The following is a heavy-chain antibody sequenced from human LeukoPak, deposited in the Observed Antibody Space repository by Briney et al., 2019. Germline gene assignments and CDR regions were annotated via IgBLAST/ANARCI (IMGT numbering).Heavy chain of an antibody. CDR3: AVERYCSGGSCYEDAFDI. CDR1: GGSISSSSYY. CDR2: IYYSGST. D-gene: IGHD2-15*01. J-gene: IGHJ3*02. V-gene: IGHV4-39*01. Sequence: SETLSLTCTLSGGSISSSSYYWGWIRQPPGKGLEWIGSIYYSGSTYYNPSLKSRVTISVDTSKNQFSLKLSSVTAADTAVYYCAVERYCSGGSCYEDAFDIWGQGTMVTVSS.